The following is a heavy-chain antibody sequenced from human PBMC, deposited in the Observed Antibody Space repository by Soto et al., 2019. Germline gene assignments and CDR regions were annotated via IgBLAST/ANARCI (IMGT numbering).Heavy chain of an antibody. CDR1: GRTFSSYT. J-gene: IGHJ4*02. D-gene: IGHD3-22*01. CDR2: ITPMFGTP. Sequence: SVKVSCKASGRTFSSYTITWLRQAPGQGLEWMGGITPMFGTPNYAQKFRGRVTITADESSSTAYMELSSLRSEDTAMYFCARDGTLYDSRAYYYLYWGQGTLVTVSS. CDR3: ARDGTLYDSRAYYYLY. V-gene: IGHV1-69*13.